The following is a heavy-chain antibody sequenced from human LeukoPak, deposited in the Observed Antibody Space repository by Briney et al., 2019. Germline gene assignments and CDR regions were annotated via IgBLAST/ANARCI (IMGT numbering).Heavy chain of an antibody. J-gene: IGHJ4*02. Sequence: SETLSLTCTVSGYSISNGYYWDWIRQPPGRGLEWIGNIYRSGSTSYNPSLKSRVTISADTSRNQFSLKVNSVTAADTAVYYCARRHSSGWFYYWGQGTLVTVSA. CDR1: GYSISNGYY. V-gene: IGHV4-38-2*02. CDR2: IYRSGST. CDR3: ARRHSSGWFYY. D-gene: IGHD6-19*01.